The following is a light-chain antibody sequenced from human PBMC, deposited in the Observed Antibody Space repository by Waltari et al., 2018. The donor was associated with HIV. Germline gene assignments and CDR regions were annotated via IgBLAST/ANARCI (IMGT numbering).Light chain of an antibody. V-gene: IGLV2-8*01. J-gene: IGLJ3*02. CDR1: SSHVGRSTY. Sequence: QSALTQPPSASGSPGQSVTISCTRTSSHVGRSTYSAWYQQHPGRAPKLMIYEVNRRPSGVPYRFSGSKSANPASLTVSGRQADDEADYYCNSYAGSNKWVCGGGTKLTVL. CDR2: EVN. CDR3: NSYAGSNKWV.